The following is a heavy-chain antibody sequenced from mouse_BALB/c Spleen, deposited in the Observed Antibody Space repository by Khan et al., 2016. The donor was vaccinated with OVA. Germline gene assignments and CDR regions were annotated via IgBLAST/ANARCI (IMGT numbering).Heavy chain of an antibody. V-gene: IGHV9-3-1*01. CDR2: INTYTGEP. CDR3: ARTPYFSYVMAY. J-gene: IGHJ4*01. Sequence: QIQLVQSGPELKKPGETVKISCKASGYTFTNYGMNWMKQAPGKGLKWMGWINTYTGEPTYADDFKGRFAFSLETSASTAYLQINNLKNEDTATYFCARTPYFSYVMAYWGQGTSVTVSA. CDR1: GYTFTNYG. D-gene: IGHD2-10*01.